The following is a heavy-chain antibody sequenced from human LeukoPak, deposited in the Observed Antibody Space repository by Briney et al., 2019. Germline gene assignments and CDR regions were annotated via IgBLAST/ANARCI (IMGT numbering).Heavy chain of an antibody. D-gene: IGHD3-3*01. CDR2: IYYSGST. V-gene: IGHV4-39*01. CDR1: GGSISSSSYY. Sequence: SETLSLTCTVSGGSISSSSYYWGWIRQPPGKGLEWIGSIYYSGSTYYNPSLKSRVTISVDTSKNQFSLKLSSVTAADTAVYYCARHIWSGYYDFDYWGQGTLVTVSS. J-gene: IGHJ4*02. CDR3: ARHIWSGYYDFDY.